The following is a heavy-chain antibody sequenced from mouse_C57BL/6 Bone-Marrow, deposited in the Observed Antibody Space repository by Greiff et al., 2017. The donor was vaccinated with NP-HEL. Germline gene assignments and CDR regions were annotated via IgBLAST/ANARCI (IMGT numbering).Heavy chain of an antibody. Sequence: VQLKESGPGLAKPSQTLSLTCSVTGYSITSDYRNWSRKFPGNKLEYMGYISYSGSTYYIPSLKSRISITRNTSKNQYYLQLNSVTTEDTATYYCARWGVVGFDYWGQGTTLTVSS. D-gene: IGHD1-1*01. CDR2: ISYSGST. J-gene: IGHJ2*01. V-gene: IGHV3-8*01. CDR3: ARWGVVGFDY. CDR1: GYSITSDY.